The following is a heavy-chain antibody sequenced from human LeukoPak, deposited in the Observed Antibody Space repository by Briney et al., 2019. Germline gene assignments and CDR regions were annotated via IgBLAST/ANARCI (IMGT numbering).Heavy chain of an antibody. D-gene: IGHD2-2*01. CDR2: ISSRSSYI. CDR1: GFTFSSYS. V-gene: IGHV3-21*01. CDR3: ARTVGFRGYCSSTSCPCLDY. Sequence: GGSLRLSCAASGFTFSSYSMNWVRQAPGKGLESVSSISSRSSYIYYAASVKGRFTISRDNAKNSLYLQMDSLRAEDTAVYYCARTVGFRGYCSSTSCPCLDYWGQGTLVTVSS. J-gene: IGHJ4*02.